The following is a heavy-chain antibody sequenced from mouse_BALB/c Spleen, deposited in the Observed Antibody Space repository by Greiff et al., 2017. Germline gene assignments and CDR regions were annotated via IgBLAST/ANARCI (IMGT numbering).Heavy chain of an antibody. CDR1: GYTFTSYY. J-gene: IGHJ3*01. CDR2: INPSNGGT. Sequence: QVQLKESGAELVKPGASVKLSCKASGYTFTSYYMYWVKQRPGQGLEWIGEINPSNGGTNFNEKFKSKATLTVDKSSSTAYMQLSSLTSEDSAVYYCTRGYAWFAYWGQGTLVTVSA. CDR3: TRGYAWFAY. D-gene: IGHD2-2*01. V-gene: IGHV1S81*02.